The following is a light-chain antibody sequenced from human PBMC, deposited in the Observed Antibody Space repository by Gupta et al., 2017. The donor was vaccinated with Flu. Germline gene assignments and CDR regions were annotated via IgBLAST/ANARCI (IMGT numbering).Light chain of an antibody. CDR1: SSDVGGYNY. V-gene: IGLV2-14*01. CDR2: EVS. CDR3: SSYTSSSTLRV. Sequence: QSALPQPASVSGSPGQSTTISCTGTSSDVGGYNYVSWYQQHPGKAPKLMIYEVSNRPSGVSNRFSGSKSGNTASLTISGLQAEDEADDYCSSYTSSSTLRVFGTGTKVTVL. J-gene: IGLJ1*01.